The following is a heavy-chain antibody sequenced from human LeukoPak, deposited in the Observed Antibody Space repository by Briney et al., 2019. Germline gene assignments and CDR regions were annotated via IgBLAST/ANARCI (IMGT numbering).Heavy chain of an antibody. CDR1: GGSIRNYY. D-gene: IGHD3-10*01. V-gene: IGHV4-59*01. J-gene: IGHJ3*02. Sequence: PSETLSLTCSVSGGSIRNYYWTWIRQPPGKGLEWIGYIFYSGSTNYNPSLKSRVTISLDTSKNHFSLKLNSVTAADTAVYYCASSSSGSYYSGFDIWGQGTMVTVAS. CDR3: ASSSSGSYYSGFDI. CDR2: IFYSGST.